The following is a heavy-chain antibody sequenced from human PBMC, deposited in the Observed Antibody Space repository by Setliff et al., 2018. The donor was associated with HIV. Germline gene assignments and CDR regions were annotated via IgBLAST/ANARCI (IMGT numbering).Heavy chain of an antibody. J-gene: IGHJ4*02. V-gene: IGHV3-11*04. CDR3: ARKCFWSGYNCFDY. CDR1: GFTFSDYY. D-gene: IGHD3-3*01. CDR2: ISSSGSTI. Sequence: GGSLRLSCAASGFTFSDYYMSWIRQAPGKRLEWVSYISSSGSTIYYADSVKGRFTISRDNAKNSLYLQMNSLRAEETAVYYCARKCFWSGYNCFDYWGQGTLVTVSS.